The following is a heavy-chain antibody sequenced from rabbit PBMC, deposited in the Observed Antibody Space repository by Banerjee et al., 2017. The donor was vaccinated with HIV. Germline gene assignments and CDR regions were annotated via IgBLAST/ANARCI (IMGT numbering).Heavy chain of an antibody. D-gene: IGHD6-1*01. CDR2: IYAGSSGST. V-gene: IGHV1S40*01. J-gene: IGHJ6*01. CDR1: GFSFSSSYY. CDR3: ARVPVMMLMVNYYAMDL. Sequence: QSLEESGGDLVKPGASLTLTCTASGFSFSSSYYMCWVHQAPGKGLEWIACIYAGSSGSTYYASWAKGRFTISKTSSTTVTLQMTSLTAADTATYFCARVPVMMLMVNYYAMDLWGQGTLVT.